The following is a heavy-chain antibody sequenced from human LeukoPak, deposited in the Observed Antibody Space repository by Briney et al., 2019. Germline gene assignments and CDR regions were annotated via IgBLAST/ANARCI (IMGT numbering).Heavy chain of an antibody. Sequence: GGSLRLSCAASGFTFDDYGMSWVRQAPGKGLEWVSGINWNGGSTGYADSVKGRFTISRDNAKNSLYLQMNSLRAEDMALYYCAKDMSSIGAKLFDYWGQGTLVTVSS. CDR2: INWNGGST. CDR3: AKDMSSIGAKLFDY. D-gene: IGHD1-7*01. CDR1: GFTFDDYG. J-gene: IGHJ4*02. V-gene: IGHV3-20*04.